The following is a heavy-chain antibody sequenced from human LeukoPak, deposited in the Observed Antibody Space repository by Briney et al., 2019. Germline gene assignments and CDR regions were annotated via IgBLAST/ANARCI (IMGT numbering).Heavy chain of an antibody. D-gene: IGHD7-27*01. V-gene: IGHV1-18*01. Sequence: ASVKVSCKASGYSFTTYGFSWVRQAPGQGPEWMGSISTYSGDTNYAQKFQGRLTMTTDTSTSTAYMELRSLRSDDTAVYYCGRDWAYGMDVWGQGTTVTVSS. CDR3: GRDWAYGMDV. CDR1: GYSFTTYG. CDR2: ISTYSGDT. J-gene: IGHJ6*02.